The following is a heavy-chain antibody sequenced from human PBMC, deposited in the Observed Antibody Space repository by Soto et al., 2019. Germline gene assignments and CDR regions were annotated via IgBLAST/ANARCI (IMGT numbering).Heavy chain of an antibody. CDR1: GFTFSSYA. D-gene: IGHD6-19*01. CDR3: AKDPLWYDSDWYPPPGFDP. V-gene: IGHV3-23*01. Sequence: EVQLLESGGGFVQPGGSLRLSCAASGFTFSSYAMSWVRQAAGKRLEWVSAITAYGDSTHYADSVKGRFTISRDSPKNTLYLQMDSLSAEDTAVYYCAKDPLWYDSDWYPPPGFDPWGQGTLVTVSS. J-gene: IGHJ5*02. CDR2: ITAYGDST.